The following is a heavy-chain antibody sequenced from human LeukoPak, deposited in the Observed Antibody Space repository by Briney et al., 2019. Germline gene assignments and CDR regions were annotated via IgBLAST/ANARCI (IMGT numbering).Heavy chain of an antibody. J-gene: IGHJ4*02. D-gene: IGHD3-22*01. V-gene: IGHV4-61*02. CDR1: GGSISSSSYY. CDR3: ARDGYYYDSSVSLDY. Sequence: PSETLSLTCTVSGGSISSSSYYWGWIRQPPGKGLEWIGRIYTSGSTNYNPSLKSRVTISVDTSKNQFSLKLSSVTAADTAVYYCARDGYYYDSSVSLDYWGQGTLVAVSS. CDR2: IYTSGST.